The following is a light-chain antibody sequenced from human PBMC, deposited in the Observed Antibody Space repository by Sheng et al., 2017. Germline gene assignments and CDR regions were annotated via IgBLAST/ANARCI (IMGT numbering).Light chain of an antibody. J-gene: IGLJ3*02. CDR3: QVWDTSSDHSM. V-gene: IGLV3-21*02. CDR2: EDS. CDR1: NIGGKS. Sequence: SYVLTQPPSVSVAPGQTARITCGENNIGGKSVHWYQQKPGQAPVLVVYEDSVRPSGIPERFSGSNSGNTATLTISRVEAGDEADYYCQVWDTSSDHSMFGGGTKLTVL.